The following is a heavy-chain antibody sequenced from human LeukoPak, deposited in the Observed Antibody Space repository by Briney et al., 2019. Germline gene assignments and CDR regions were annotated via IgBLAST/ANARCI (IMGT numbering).Heavy chain of an antibody. V-gene: IGHV3-21*01. D-gene: IGHD1-1*01. J-gene: IGHJ3*02. CDR3: ARKNWTADGAFDI. CDR2: ISSNSSYI. CDR1: GFTFSSYS. Sequence: GGSLRLSCAASGFTFSSYSMNWVRQAPGKGLEWVSSISSNSSYIYYADSVKGRFTTSRDNAKNSLYLQMNSLRAEDTAVYYCARKNWTADGAFDIWGQGTMVTVSS.